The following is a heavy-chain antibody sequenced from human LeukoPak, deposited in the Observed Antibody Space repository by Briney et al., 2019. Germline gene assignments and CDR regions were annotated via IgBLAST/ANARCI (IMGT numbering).Heavy chain of an antibody. J-gene: IGHJ5*02. V-gene: IGHV3-30-3*01. CDR2: ISYDGSNK. CDR1: GFTFSSYA. Sequence: GRSLRLSCAASGFTFSSYAMHWVRQAPGKGLEWVAVISYDGSNKYYADSVKGRFTISRDNSKNTLYLQVNSLRVEDTAVYYCARRAWFDPWGQGTLVTVSS. CDR3: ARRAWFDP.